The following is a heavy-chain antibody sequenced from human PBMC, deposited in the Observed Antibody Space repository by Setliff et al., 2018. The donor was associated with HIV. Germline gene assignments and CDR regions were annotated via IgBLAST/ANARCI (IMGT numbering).Heavy chain of an antibody. CDR1: GHTYNAYG. D-gene: IGHD3-10*01. Sequence: ASVKVSCKACGHTYNAYGITWVRQAPGQGLEWMGWISAHYGSTKYAQTLQGRVTMTTDTATNTPCMELWSLRADDAAVYYCSSSSPTTYYYGSGSPPLDYWGQGTLVTVSS. J-gene: IGHJ4*02. CDR3: SSSSPTTYYYGSGSPPLDY. V-gene: IGHV1-18*01. CDR2: ISAHYGST.